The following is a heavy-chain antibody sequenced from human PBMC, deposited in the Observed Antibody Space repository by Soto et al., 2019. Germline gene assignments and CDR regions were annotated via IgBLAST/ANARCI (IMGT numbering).Heavy chain of an antibody. Sequence: PGGSLRLSCAASGFRFTSSWMSWVRQAPGKGLEWVAHINQNGGQKYYVDSAKGRSTISRDNAKTSLYLQMNSLRVEDTAVFYCVTWADAADEDYFHHWGQGTLVTVSS. J-gene: IGHJ1*01. CDR1: GFRFTSSW. D-gene: IGHD3-16*01. V-gene: IGHV3-7*01. CDR2: INQNGGQK. CDR3: VTWADAADEDYFHH.